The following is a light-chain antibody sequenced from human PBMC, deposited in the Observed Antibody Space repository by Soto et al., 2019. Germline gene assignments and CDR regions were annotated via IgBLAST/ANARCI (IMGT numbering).Light chain of an antibody. CDR3: CSYAGSPYV. Sequence: SVLTQPRSVSRSPGQSGTISCTGTSIDVGRYNYVSWYQHHPGKAPKLMIYDVSTRPSGVPDRFSGSKSGTTASLTISGLQAEDEADYYCCSYAGSPYVFGTGTKVTVL. V-gene: IGLV2-11*01. J-gene: IGLJ1*01. CDR2: DVS. CDR1: SIDVGRYNY.